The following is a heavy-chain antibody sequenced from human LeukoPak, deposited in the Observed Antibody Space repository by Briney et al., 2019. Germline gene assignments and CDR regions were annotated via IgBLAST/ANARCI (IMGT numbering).Heavy chain of an antibody. J-gene: IGHJ4*02. CDR3: ARDPLLAL. V-gene: IGHV4-39*07. Sequence: PSETLSLTCTVSGGSISSSSYYWGWIRQPPGKGLEWIGEINHSGSTNYNPSLKSRVTISVDTSKNQFSLKLSSVTAADTAVYYCARDPLLALWGQGTLVTVSS. D-gene: IGHD5-12*01. CDR1: GGSISSSSYY. CDR2: INHSGST.